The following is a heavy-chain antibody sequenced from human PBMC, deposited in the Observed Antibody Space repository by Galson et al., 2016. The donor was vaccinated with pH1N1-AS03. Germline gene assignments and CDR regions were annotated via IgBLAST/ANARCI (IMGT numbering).Heavy chain of an antibody. J-gene: IGHJ6*03. D-gene: IGHD3-3*01. V-gene: IGHV3-23*01. CDR1: GFSFSTYA. Sequence: SLRLSCAASGFSFSTYAMTWVRQAPGKGLEWVSGISGSGGTTYYAESVKGRSAISRDNSKNTLYLLMNSLRAEDTAVYYCAKGDDFWSGYSPNYYSCMDVWGKGTTVTVSS. CDR3: AKGDDFWSGYSPNYYSCMDV. CDR2: ISGSGGTT.